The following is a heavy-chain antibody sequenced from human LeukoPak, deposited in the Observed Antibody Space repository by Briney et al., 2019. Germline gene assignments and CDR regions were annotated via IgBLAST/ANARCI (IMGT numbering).Heavy chain of an antibody. Sequence: QSGGSLRLSCAASGFTFSNYWMAWVRQAPGKGPEWVANINLDGSQKYYVDSVKGRFSISRDNAENSLYLQMNSLRAEDTAVYYCARRRYNWNAIDYWGQGTLVTVSS. CDR1: GFTFSNYW. D-gene: IGHD1-20*01. V-gene: IGHV3-7*03. CDR3: ARRRYNWNAIDY. CDR2: INLDGSQK. J-gene: IGHJ4*02.